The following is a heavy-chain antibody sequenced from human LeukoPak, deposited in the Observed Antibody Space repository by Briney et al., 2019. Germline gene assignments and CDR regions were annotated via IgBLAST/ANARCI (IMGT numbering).Heavy chain of an antibody. CDR3: AKAPDCNSASCYTAIDY. CDR2: IGRSGGST. D-gene: IGHD2-2*02. CDR1: GFTFSSYA. J-gene: IGHJ4*02. Sequence: PGGSLRLSCAASGFTFSSYAMNWVRQAPGKGLEWVSAIGRSGGSTYYADSVKGRFTMSRDNSKNTLSLQMNSLRAEDTAVYYCAKAPDCNSASCYTAIDYWGQGTLVTVSS. V-gene: IGHV3-23*01.